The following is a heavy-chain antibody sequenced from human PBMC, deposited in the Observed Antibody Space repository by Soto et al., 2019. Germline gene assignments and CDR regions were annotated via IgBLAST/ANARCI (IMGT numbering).Heavy chain of an antibody. V-gene: IGHV4-30-2*01. Sequence: QLQLQESGSGLVKPSQTLSLTCAVSGGSISSGGYSWSWIRQPPGKGLEWIGYIYHSGSTYYNPSLKSRVTISVARSKTQCPRRLSSVTAADPAVYYCARVLSAKGGCSGGSCQALGWVDYWGQGTLVTVSS. J-gene: IGHJ4*02. CDR1: GGSISSGGYS. D-gene: IGHD2-15*01. CDR2: IYHSGST. CDR3: ARVLSAKGGCSGGSCQALGWVDY.